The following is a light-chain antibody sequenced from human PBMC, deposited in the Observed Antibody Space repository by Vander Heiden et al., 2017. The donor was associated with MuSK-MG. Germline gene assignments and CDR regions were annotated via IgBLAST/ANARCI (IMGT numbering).Light chain of an antibody. CDR1: QSISTW. CDR2: DAS. CDR3: QQANNSSHT. V-gene: IGKV1-5*01. Sequence: DIRMSDAPSTLSASVGDRVTITCRASQSISTWLAWYQQKPGKAPKLLIYDASSLESGVPPRFSGSGSWTAFTLTISSRQPDDFATYYCQQANNSSHTFGQGTKVEIK. J-gene: IGKJ2*01.